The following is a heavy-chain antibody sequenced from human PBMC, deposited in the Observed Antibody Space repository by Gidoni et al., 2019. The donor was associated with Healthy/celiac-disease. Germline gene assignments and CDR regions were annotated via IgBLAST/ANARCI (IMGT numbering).Heavy chain of an antibody. Sequence: EVQLLESGGGLVQPGGSLRLSCSASGFTFSSYAMSWVRQAPGKGLEWVSAISGSGGSTYYADSVKGRFTISRDNSKNTLYLQMNSLRAEDTAVYYCAKLGGYYYVSFDYWGQGTLVTVSS. CDR1: GFTFSSYA. D-gene: IGHD3-22*01. V-gene: IGHV3-23*01. CDR3: AKLGGYYYVSFDY. CDR2: ISGSGGST. J-gene: IGHJ4*02.